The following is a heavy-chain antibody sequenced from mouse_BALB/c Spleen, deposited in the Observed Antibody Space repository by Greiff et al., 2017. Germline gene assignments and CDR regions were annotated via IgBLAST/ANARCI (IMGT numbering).Heavy chain of an antibody. CDR3: ARVDGSGYFDY. J-gene: IGHJ2*01. Sequence: EVQGVESGGDLVKPGGSLKLSCAASGFTFSSYGMSWVRQTPDKRLEWVATIRSGGSYTYYPDSVKGRFTISRDNAKNTLYLQMSSLKSEDTAMYYCARVDGSGYFDYWGQGTTLTVSS. CDR1: GFTFSSYG. D-gene: IGHD1-1*01. CDR2: IRSGGSYT. V-gene: IGHV5-6*01.